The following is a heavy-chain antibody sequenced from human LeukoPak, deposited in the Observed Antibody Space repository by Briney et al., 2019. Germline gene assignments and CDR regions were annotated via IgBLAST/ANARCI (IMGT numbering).Heavy chain of an antibody. CDR2: IQQDGSVQ. Sequence: GGSLRLSCAASRFTFSTYWMGWVGQAPGKGLEWVATIQQDGSVQHYLDSVKGRFTISRDNGKNSLYLQMNTLRAEDTAVYYCAGARGWEFSSWGQGTLVTVSS. D-gene: IGHD1-26*01. CDR1: RFTFSTYW. CDR3: AGARGWEFSS. V-gene: IGHV3-7*01. J-gene: IGHJ5*02.